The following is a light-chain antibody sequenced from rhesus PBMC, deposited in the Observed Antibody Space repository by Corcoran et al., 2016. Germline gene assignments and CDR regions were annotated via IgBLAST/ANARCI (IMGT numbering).Light chain of an antibody. V-gene: IGKV3-42*02. CDR1: QSVGSN. CDR2: DAS. CDR3: QQYNNWNS. Sequence: ETVVTQSPATLSLSPGERATLSCRASQSVGSNLAWYQQKPGQAPKLHIYDASSRATGIPDRFSGSGSGTEFTLTISSLEPEDVVVYYCQQYNNWNSFGQGTKVEIK. J-gene: IGKJ2*01.